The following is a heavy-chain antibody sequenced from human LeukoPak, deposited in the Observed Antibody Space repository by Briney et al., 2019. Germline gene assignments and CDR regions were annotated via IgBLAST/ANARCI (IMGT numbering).Heavy chain of an antibody. V-gene: IGHV3-48*03. J-gene: IGHJ4*02. Sequence: GGSLRLSCAAPGFTFSSYEMNWVRQAPGKGLEWVSYISSSGSTIYYADSVKGRFTISRDNAKNSLYLQMNSLRAEDTAVYYCAREMDALTYFDYWGQGTLVTVSS. CDR2: ISSSGSTI. CDR1: GFTFSSYE. CDR3: AREMDALTYFDY. D-gene: IGHD2-2*03.